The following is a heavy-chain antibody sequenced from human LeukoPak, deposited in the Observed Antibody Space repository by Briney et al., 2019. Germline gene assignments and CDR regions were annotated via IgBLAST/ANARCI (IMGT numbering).Heavy chain of an antibody. CDR3: ARGGYCTNGVCCNGISYYGMDV. CDR1: GFTFSSYE. CDR2: ISSRGSAI. Sequence: GGSLRLSCAASGFTFSSYEMNWVRQAPGKGLEWVSYISSRGSAIYYADSVKGRFTISRDNAKNSLYLQMNSLRAEDTAVYYCARGGYCTNGVCCNGISYYGMDVWGQGTTVTVSS. J-gene: IGHJ6*02. V-gene: IGHV3-48*03. D-gene: IGHD2-8*01.